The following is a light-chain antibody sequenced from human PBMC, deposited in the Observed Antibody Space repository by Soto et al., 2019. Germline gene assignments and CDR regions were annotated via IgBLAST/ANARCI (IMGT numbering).Light chain of an antibody. CDR1: QDISIY. V-gene: IGKV1-16*01. CDR3: QQYNFYPFT. Sequence: DVQMTQSPSSLSASVGDRVTLTCRASQDISIYLAWFQQKPGKAPKSLLYSACNLQSGLPSRFSGSGSGTDFTLTISSLQPEDFATYYCQQYNFYPFTFVGGTNVEIQ. J-gene: IGKJ4*01. CDR2: SAC.